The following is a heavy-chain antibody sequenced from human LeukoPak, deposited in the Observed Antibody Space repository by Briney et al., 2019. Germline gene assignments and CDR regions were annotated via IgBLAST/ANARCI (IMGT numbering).Heavy chain of an antibody. CDR2: INHSGST. J-gene: IGHJ6*02. Sequence: PSETLSLTCAVYGGAFSGYYWSWIRQPPGKGREWIGEINHSGSTNYNPSLKSRVTISVDTSKNQFSLKLSSVTAADTAVYYCARDGRGGSWYAFGYYYYYGMDVWGQGTTVTVSS. CDR1: GGAFSGYY. V-gene: IGHV4-34*01. D-gene: IGHD2-2*01. CDR3: ARDGRGGSWYAFGYYYYYGMDV.